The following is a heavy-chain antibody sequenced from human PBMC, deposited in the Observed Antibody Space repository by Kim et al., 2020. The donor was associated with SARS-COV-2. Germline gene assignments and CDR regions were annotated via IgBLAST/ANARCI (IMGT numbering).Heavy chain of an antibody. J-gene: IGHJ6*02. CDR1: GGSISSSSYY. CDR3: ARQERAPPIVLMVYADNYYYGMDV. V-gene: IGHV4-39*01. Sequence: SETLSLTCTVSGGSISSSSYYWGWIRQPPGKGLEWIGSIYYSGSTYYNPSLKSRVTISVDTSKNQFSLKLSSVTAADTAVYYCARQERAPPIVLMVYADNYYYGMDVWGQGTTVTVSS. CDR2: IYYSGST. D-gene: IGHD2-8*01.